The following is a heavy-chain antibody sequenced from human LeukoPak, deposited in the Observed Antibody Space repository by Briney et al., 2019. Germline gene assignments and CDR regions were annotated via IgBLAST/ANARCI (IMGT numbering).Heavy chain of an antibody. CDR2: ISAYNGNT. V-gene: IGHV1-18*01. CDR1: GYTFSSYG. J-gene: IGHJ3*02. Sequence: ASVKVSCKASGYTFSSYGISWVRQAPGQGLEWMGWISAYNGNTNYEQKLQGRVTMTTDTSTSTAYMELRSLRSDDTAVYYCASLKNSYDSSGYLVTDAFDIWGQGTMVTVSS. D-gene: IGHD3-22*01. CDR3: ASLKNSYDSSGYLVTDAFDI.